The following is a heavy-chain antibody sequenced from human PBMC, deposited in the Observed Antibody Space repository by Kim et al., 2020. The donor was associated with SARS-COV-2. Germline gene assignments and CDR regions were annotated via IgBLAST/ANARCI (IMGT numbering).Heavy chain of an antibody. Sequence: SVKVSCKASGGTFSSYAISWVRQAPGQGLEWMGGIIPIFGTANYAQKFQGRVTITADESTSTAYMELSSLGSEDTAVYYCAGDQGSYGDYSDYYYYYGMDVWGRETTVTVSS. J-gene: IGHJ6*02. D-gene: IGHD4-17*01. CDR1: GGTFSSYA. V-gene: IGHV1-69*13. CDR3: AGDQGSYGDYSDYYYYYGMDV. CDR2: IIPIFGTA.